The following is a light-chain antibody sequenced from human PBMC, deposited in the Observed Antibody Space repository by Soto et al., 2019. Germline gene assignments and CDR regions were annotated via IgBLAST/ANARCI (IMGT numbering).Light chain of an antibody. CDR3: QQYGSTPRT. CDR2: AAS. Sequence: EIGLTQSPGTLSLSPGERATLSCRASQTVSSSYLAWYQQKPGQAPRLVINAASRRATGTPDRFSGSGSGTDFTLTISRLEPEDFAVYYCQQYGSTPRTFGQGTKVEIK. V-gene: IGKV3-20*01. J-gene: IGKJ1*01. CDR1: QTVSSSY.